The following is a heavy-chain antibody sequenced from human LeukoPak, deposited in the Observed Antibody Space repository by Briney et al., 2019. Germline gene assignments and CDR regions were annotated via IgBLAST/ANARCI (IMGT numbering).Heavy chain of an antibody. CDR1: GFTFNSFA. Sequence: GGSLRLSCAASGFTFNSFAMNWIRQAPGKGLEWVSTVSGSGGTTYYADSVKGRFTISRDNSKNTLYLQMNSLRAEDTAVYYCARGRDCSSTSCYYWNPDYYYYMDVWGKGTTVTVSS. D-gene: IGHD2-2*01. CDR3: ARGRDCSSTSCYYWNPDYYYYMDV. J-gene: IGHJ6*03. V-gene: IGHV3-23*01. CDR2: VSGSGGTT.